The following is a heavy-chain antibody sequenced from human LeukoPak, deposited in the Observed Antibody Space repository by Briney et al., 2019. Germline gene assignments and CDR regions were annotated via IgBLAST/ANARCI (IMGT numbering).Heavy chain of an antibody. CDR2: IYYSGST. CDR3: ARTPRSAAAPIYYFDY. Sequence: SETLSLTCTVSGGSISIYYWSCVPHPPGKGLEWVGYIYYSGSTNYNPSLKSRVTISVDTSKNQFSLKLSSVTAADTAVYYCARTPRSAAAPIYYFDYWGQGTLVTVSS. CDR1: GGSISIYY. D-gene: IGHD6-13*01. V-gene: IGHV4-59*01. J-gene: IGHJ4*02.